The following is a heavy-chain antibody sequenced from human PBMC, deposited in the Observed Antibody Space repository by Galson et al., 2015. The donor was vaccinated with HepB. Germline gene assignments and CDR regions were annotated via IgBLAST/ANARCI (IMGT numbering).Heavy chain of an antibody. V-gene: IGHV3-23*01. CDR2: ICGSGGST. CDR3: AKSHDFWSGYYRPHDAFDI. CDR1: GFTFSSYA. J-gene: IGHJ3*02. D-gene: IGHD3-3*01. Sequence: SLRLSCAASGFTFSSYAMSWVRQAPGKGLEWVAAICGSGGSTYYADSVKGRFTISRDNSKNTLYLQMNSLRAEDTAVYYCAKSHDFWSGYYRPHDAFDIWGQGTMVTVSS.